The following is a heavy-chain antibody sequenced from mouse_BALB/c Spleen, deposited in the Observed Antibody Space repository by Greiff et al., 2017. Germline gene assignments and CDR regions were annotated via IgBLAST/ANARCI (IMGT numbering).Heavy chain of an antibody. V-gene: IGHV7-1*02. Sequence: EVNVVESGGGLVQPGGSLRLSCATSGFTFSDFYMEWVRQPPGKRLEWIAASRNKANDYTTEYSASVKGRFIVSRDTSQSILYLQMNALRAEDTAIYYCARAATDGYYQYYFDYWGQGTTLTVSS. CDR2: SRNKANDYTT. CDR3: ARAATDGYYQYYFDY. D-gene: IGHD2-3*01. CDR1: GFTFSDFY. J-gene: IGHJ2*01.